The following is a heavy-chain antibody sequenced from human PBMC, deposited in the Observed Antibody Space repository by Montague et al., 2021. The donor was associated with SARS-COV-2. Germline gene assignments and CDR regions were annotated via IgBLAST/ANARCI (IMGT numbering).Heavy chain of an antibody. V-gene: IGHV4-4*02. J-gene: IGHJ3*02. CDR2: ISHSGNT. D-gene: IGHD3-22*01. Sequence: SETLSLTCSVSGGSISTTNWWSWVRQPPGKGLEWIGEISHSGNTNYNSSVRSRVTISLDKSKNQFSLKLSSVTAADTAVYYCARAMIVVTHDIWGRGTKVIVST. CDR3: ARAMIVVTHDI. CDR1: GGSISTTNW.